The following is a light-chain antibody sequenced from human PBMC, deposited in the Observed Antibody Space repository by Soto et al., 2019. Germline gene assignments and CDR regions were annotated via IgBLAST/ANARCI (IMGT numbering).Light chain of an antibody. Sequence: EIVLTQSPGTLSLSTGERATLSCRASQSVSNNYLAWYQQKPGQAPRLLIYDASTRATGIPARFSGSGSGTEFTLTISSLQSEDFAVYDCQEDTTWPPLPFGGGSKVDI. CDR1: QSVSNN. CDR2: DAS. J-gene: IGKJ4*01. V-gene: IGKV3-15*01. CDR3: QEDTTWPPLP.